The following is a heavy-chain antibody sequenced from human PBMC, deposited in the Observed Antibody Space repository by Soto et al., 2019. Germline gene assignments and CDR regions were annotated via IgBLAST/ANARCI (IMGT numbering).Heavy chain of an antibody. CDR1: GYTFTSYW. V-gene: IGHV5-51*01. D-gene: IGHD4-17*01. J-gene: IGHJ5*02. Sequence: PGESLKISCQVSGYTFTSYWIAWVRQMPGRGLEWMGIIYPGESDIRYSPSFQGQVTNSVDKSIRTAYLQWSSLKASDSAMYYCARHSPGDFWFDPWGQGTMVTVSS. CDR3: ARHSPGDFWFDP. CDR2: IYPGESDI.